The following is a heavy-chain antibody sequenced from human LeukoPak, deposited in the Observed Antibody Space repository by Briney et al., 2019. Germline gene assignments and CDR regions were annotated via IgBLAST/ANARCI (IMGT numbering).Heavy chain of an antibody. CDR2: IYTSGST. V-gene: IGHV4-61*02. Sequence: SETLSLTCTVSGGSISSGSYYWSWIRQPAGKGLEWIGRIYTSGSTNYNPSLRSRVTISVDTSKNQFSLKLSSVTAADTAVYYCARGDYYDSSGYYYGHAFDIWGQGTMVTVSS. CDR1: GGSISSGSYY. J-gene: IGHJ3*02. D-gene: IGHD3-22*01. CDR3: ARGDYYDSSGYYYGHAFDI.